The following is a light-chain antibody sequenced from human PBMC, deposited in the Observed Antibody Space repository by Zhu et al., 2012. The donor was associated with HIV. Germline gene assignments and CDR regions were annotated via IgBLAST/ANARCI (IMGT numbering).Light chain of an antibody. J-gene: IGKJ4*01. CDR3: QQYGDWPPLT. CDR2: DTS. CDR1: ESFNSD. Sequence: EIVLTQSPATLSLSPGERATLSCRASESFNSDLAWYQQKPGQAPRLLIYDTSTRATGIPARFSGSGSGTEFTLTISSLQSEDFAVYYCQQYGDWPPLTFGGGPRWRSN. V-gene: IGKV3-15*01.